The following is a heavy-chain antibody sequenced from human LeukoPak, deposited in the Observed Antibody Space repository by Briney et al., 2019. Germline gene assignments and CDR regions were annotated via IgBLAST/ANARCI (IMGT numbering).Heavy chain of an antibody. CDR1: GFTFDDYA. CDR3: AKDMSPRWLPADDAFDI. V-gene: IGHV3-43*02. J-gene: IGHJ3*02. D-gene: IGHD5-12*01. CDR2: ISGDGGST. Sequence: GGSLRLSCAASGFTFDDYAMHWVRQAPGKGLEWVSLISGDGGSTYYADSVKGRFTISRDNSKNSLYLQMNSLRTEDTALYYCAKDMSPRWLPADDAFDIWGQGTMVTVSS.